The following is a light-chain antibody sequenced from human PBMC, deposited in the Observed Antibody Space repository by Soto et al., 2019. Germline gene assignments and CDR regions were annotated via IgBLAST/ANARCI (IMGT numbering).Light chain of an antibody. CDR2: EVS. CDR3: LSYAATAYV. V-gene: IGLV2-8*01. J-gene: IGLJ1*01. CDR1: SSDVGVYNY. Sequence: QFALTQPPSASGSPGQSVSISCAGTSSDVGVYNYVSWYQQYPGKVPKLMIYEVSERPSGVPDRFSGSKSGNTAFLTVSGLQAEDEADYYCLSYAATAYVFGTGTKVTVX.